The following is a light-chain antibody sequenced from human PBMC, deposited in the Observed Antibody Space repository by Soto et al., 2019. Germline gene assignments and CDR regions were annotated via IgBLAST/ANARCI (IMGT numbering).Light chain of an antibody. Sequence: QSVLTQPHSASGTPGQRVTISCSGSSSNIGSNSVNWYQQLPGAAPKLLIYSNNQRPSGVPDRFSGSKSGTSASLAISGLQSEDEADCYCAAWDDSLNGREVFGTGTKLTVL. J-gene: IGLJ1*01. CDR3: AAWDDSLNGREV. CDR2: SNN. CDR1: SSNIGSNS. V-gene: IGLV1-44*01.